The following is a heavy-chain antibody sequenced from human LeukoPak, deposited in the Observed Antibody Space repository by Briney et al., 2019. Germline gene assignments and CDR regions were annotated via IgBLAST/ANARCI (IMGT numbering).Heavy chain of an antibody. Sequence: SETLSLPRLRPVASLHEHLLCTVSPPPGKGLAWIGYIHYSGRTNCNPSLKSRVTISLDTSNNQSSLPRTSVTAADTAVYYCWTAGTVFNIPGADWGQGTLVTVSS. CDR1: VASLHEHL. CDR3: WTAGTVFNIPGAD. CDR2: IHYSGRT. V-gene: IGHV4-59*11. J-gene: IGHJ4*02. D-gene: IGHD2/OR15-2a*01.